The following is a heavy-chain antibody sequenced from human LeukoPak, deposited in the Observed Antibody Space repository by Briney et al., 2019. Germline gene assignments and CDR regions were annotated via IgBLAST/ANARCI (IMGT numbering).Heavy chain of an antibody. V-gene: IGHV3-66*01. J-gene: IGHJ6*03. Sequence: GGSLRLSCAASGFTVSSNYMSWVRQAPGKGLEWVSVIYSGGSTYYADSVKGRFTISRDNSKNTLYLQMNSLRAEDTAVYYCASTIPYYYYMDVWGKGTTVTVSS. CDR2: IYSGGST. D-gene: IGHD5/OR15-5a*01. CDR3: ASTIPYYYYMDV. CDR1: GFTVSSNY.